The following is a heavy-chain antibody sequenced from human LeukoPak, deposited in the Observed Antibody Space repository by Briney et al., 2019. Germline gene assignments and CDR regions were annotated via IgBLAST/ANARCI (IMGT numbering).Heavy chain of an antibody. CDR3: AKDLWGRREYGMDV. Sequence: GSLRLSCAASGFTFSSYSMNWVRQAPGKGLEWVSSISSSSSYIYYADSVKGRFTISRDNAKNSLYLQMNSLRVEDSAVYYCAKDLWGRREYGMDVWGQGTTVIVSS. CDR2: ISSSSSYI. D-gene: IGHD1-26*01. CDR1: GFTFSSYS. J-gene: IGHJ6*02. V-gene: IGHV3-21*01.